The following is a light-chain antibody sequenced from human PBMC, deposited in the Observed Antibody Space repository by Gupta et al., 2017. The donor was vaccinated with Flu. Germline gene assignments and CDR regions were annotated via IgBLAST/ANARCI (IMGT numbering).Light chain of an antibody. CDR3: QRYNQAPPWT. J-gene: IGKJ1*01. CDR2: SAF. CDR1: QGISNY. Sequence: DRVTVTCRASQGISNYLAWYQQKPGKVPKLLIYSAFTLQSGVPSRFSGSGSGTDFTLTISSLQPEDVATYYCQRYNQAPPWTFGQGTKVEI. V-gene: IGKV1-27*01.